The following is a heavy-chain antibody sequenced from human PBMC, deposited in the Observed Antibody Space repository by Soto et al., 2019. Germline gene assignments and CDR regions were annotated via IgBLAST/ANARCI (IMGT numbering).Heavy chain of an antibody. J-gene: IGHJ4*02. CDR1: GGSISSDY. CDR3: AREALTTYFDY. V-gene: IGHV4-59*01. CDR2: IYSKGNT. Sequence: SETLSLTCTVSGGSISSDYWSWIRQSPGKGLEWIGYIYSKGNTNYNPSLKSRVTISVDTSKTQFSLNLRSVTAADKAVYYCAREALTTYFDYWGQGTLVTVSS.